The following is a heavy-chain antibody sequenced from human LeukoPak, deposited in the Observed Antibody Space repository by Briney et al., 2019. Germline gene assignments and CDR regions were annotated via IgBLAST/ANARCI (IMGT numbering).Heavy chain of an antibody. D-gene: IGHD2-2*01. CDR2: INSDGSIT. CDR1: GFTFSSYL. CDR3: ASSTQISKYADY. V-gene: IGHV3-74*01. Sequence: GGSLRLSCGASGFTFSSYLVHWVRQAPGKGVVWVSRINSDGSITTYADSVRGRFTISKDNAKSTLYLQMNSLRAEDTAVYYCASSTQISKYADYWGQGALVTVSS. J-gene: IGHJ4*02.